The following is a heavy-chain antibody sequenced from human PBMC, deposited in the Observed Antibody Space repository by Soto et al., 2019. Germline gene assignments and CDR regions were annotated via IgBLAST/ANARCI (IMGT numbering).Heavy chain of an antibody. CDR2: IFSNDEK. J-gene: IGHJ4*02. V-gene: IGHV2-26*01. Sequence: GSGPTLVNPTETLTLTCTVSGFSLSNARMGVSWIRQPPGKALEWLAHIFSNDEKSYSTSLKSRLTISKDTSKSQVVLTMTNMDPVDTATYYCARNAQDTAMAILDYWGQGTLVTVSS. CDR3: ARNAQDTAMAILDY. CDR1: GFSLSNARMG. D-gene: IGHD5-18*01.